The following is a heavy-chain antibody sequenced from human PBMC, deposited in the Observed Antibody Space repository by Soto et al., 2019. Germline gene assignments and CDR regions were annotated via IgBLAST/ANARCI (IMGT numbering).Heavy chain of an antibody. CDR2: ISGSGGST. CDR3: AKDHHTYRLTGTTLGSAFDI. V-gene: IGHV3-23*01. Sequence: GGSLRLSCAASGFTFSSYAMSWVRQAPGKGLEWVSAISGSGGSTYYADSVKGRFTISRDNSKNTLYLQMNSLRAEDTAVYYCAKDHHTYRLTGTTLGSAFDIWGQGTMVTVSS. CDR1: GFTFSSYA. J-gene: IGHJ3*02. D-gene: IGHD1-7*01.